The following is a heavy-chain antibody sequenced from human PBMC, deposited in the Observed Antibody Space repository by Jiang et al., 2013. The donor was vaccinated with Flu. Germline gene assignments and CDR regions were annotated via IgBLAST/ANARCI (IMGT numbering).Heavy chain of an antibody. V-gene: IGHV3-7*03. Sequence: SESIFSPYWLSWVRRASREGAGVGGQHKQDGSERYYVDSVKGRFTISRDNAKNSLSLQMNSLRADDTAVYYCVSETFFYDSSTPTPFGFWGQGTLVTVSS. CDR3: VSETFFYDSSTPTPFGF. D-gene: IGHD3-22*01. CDR2: KQDGSER. J-gene: IGHJ4*02. CDR1: ESIFSPYW.